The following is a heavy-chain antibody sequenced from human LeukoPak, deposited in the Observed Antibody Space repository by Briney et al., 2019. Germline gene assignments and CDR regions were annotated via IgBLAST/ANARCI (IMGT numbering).Heavy chain of an antibody. CDR2: MNSNSGNT. J-gene: IGHJ4*02. D-gene: IGHD3-10*01. V-gene: IGHV1-8*01. CDR1: LCTLINYY. Sequence: ASVNVSFKSTLCTLINYYSNGLRQAAGQGLEWMGWMNSNSGNTGYAQKFQGRVTMTRNTSISTAYMELSSLRSEDTAVYYCARGILYYYGSGSYYNDDYWGQGTLVTVSS. CDR3: ARGILYYYGSGSYYNDDY.